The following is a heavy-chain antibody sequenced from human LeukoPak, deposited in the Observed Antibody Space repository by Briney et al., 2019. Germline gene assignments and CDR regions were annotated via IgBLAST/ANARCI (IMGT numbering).Heavy chain of an antibody. CDR3: ARRRGSGSYYKPGLNFDY. CDR1: GYTLTELS. J-gene: IGHJ4*02. V-gene: IGHV1-24*01. D-gene: IGHD3-10*01. CDR2: FDPEDGET. Sequence: ASVKVSCKVSGYTLTELSMHWVRQAPGKGLEWMGGFDPEDGETIYAQKFQGRVTMTEDTSTDTAYMELSSLRSEDTAVYYCARRRGSGSYYKPGLNFDYWGQGTLVTVSS.